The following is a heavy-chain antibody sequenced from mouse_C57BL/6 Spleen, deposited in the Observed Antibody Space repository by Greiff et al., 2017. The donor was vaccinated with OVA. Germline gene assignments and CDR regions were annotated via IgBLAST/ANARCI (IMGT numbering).Heavy chain of an antibody. V-gene: IGHV1-76*01. D-gene: IGHD3-3*01. CDR1: GYTFTDYY. Sequence: VQLQQSGAELVRPGASVKLSCKASGYTFTDYYINWVKQRPGQGLEWIARIYPGSGNTYYNEKFKGKATLTAEKSSSTAYMQLSSLTSEDSAVYFCARGDRFAYWGQGTLVTVSA. CDR3: ARGDRFAY. J-gene: IGHJ3*01. CDR2: IYPGSGNT.